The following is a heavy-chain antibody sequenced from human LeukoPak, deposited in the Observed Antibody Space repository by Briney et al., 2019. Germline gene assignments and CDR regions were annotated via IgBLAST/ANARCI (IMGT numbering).Heavy chain of an antibody. CDR1: GGSISSSTYY. Sequence: SETLSLTCTVSGGSISSSTYYWVWIRQPPGKGLEWVGCIYYSRSTYYNPSLKSLVTISVDTSKNQFSLKLSSETAADTAVYYCARRKGISSSWSRYVDLWGRGTLVTVSS. CDR2: IYYSRST. CDR3: ARRKGISSSWSRYVDL. D-gene: IGHD6-13*01. V-gene: IGHV4-39*01. J-gene: IGHJ2*01.